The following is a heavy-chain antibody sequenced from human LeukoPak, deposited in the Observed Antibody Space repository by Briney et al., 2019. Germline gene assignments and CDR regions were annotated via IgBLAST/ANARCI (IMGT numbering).Heavy chain of an antibody. J-gene: IGHJ4*02. D-gene: IGHD3-16*02. V-gene: IGHV4-39*01. CDR3: ARTLGWASSRYPFDG. CDR1: GGSISSSNYY. CDR2: MYYSGNT. Sequence: SETLSLTCTVSGGSISSSNYYWGWIRQPPGKGLEWIGSMYYSGNTDYNPSLKSRVTVSVDTSKNQFSLKVNSVTAADTAVYYCARTLGWASSRYPFDGWGQGTLVTVSS.